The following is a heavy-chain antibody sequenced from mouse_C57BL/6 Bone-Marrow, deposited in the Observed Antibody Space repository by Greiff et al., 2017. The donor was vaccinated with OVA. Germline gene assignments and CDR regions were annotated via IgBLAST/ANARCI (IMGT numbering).Heavy chain of an antibody. CDR1: GFTFSDYG. V-gene: IGHV5-17*01. CDR2: ISSGSSSI. D-gene: IGHD2-3*01. J-gene: IGHJ4*01. CDR3: AGDGDGDAMDY. Sequence: EVMLVESGGGLVKPGGSLKLSCAASGFTFSDYGMHWVRQAPEKGLEWVAYISSGSSSIYYADTVKGRFPISRDNATNTLFLQMTSLRSEDTAMFCCAGDGDGDAMDYWGQGTSVTVSS.